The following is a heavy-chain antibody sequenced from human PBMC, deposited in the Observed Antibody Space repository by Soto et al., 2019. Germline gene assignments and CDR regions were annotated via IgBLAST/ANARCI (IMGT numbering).Heavy chain of an antibody. CDR1: GFTFSSYA. V-gene: IGHV3-64D*06. D-gene: IGHD6-19*01. CDR3: GKAFFSGGWYPIDY. J-gene: IGHJ4*02. Sequence: GGSLRLSCSASGFTFSSYAMHWVRQAPGKGLEYVSAISSNGGSTYYADSVKGRFTISRDNSKNTLYLQMSSLRAEDTAVYYCGKAFFSGGWYPIDYWGKGTLVTVSS. CDR2: ISSNGGST.